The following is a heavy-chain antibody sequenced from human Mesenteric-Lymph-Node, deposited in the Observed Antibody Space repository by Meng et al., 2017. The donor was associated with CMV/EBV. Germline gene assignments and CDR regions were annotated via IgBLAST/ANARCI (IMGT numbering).Heavy chain of an antibody. CDR2: INHSGST. D-gene: IGHD3-10*01. CDR3: ARGRQYYGSGSYPPWAFYFDY. CDR1: AYS. J-gene: IGHJ4*02. V-gene: IGHV4-34*01. Sequence: AYSWSWIRQPPGKGLEWIGEINHSGSTNYNPSLKSRVTISVDTSKNQFSLKLSSVTAADTALYYCARGRQYYGSGSYPPWAFYFDYWGQGTLVTVSS.